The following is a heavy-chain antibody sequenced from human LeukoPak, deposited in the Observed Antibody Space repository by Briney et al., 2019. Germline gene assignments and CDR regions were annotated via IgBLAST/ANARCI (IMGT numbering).Heavy chain of an antibody. J-gene: IGHJ5*02. CDR2: ISAYNGNT. V-gene: IGHV1-18*01. D-gene: IGHD6-19*01. CDR3: ARDGYSSGWYGNWFDP. Sequence: ASVKVSFKASGYTFTSYGISWVRQAPGQGREWMGWISAYNGNTNYAQKLQGRVTMTTDTSTSTAYMELRSLRSDDTAVYYCARDGYSSGWYGNWFDPWGQGTLVTVSS. CDR1: GYTFTSYG.